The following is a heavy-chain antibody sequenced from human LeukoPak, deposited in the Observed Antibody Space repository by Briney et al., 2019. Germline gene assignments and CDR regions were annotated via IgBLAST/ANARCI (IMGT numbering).Heavy chain of an antibody. D-gene: IGHD1-7*01. V-gene: IGHV1-46*01. CDR2: ISPSGGST. CDR1: GYTFTSYY. Sequence: ASVKVSCKASGYTFTSYYMHWVRQAPGQGLEWMGIISPSGGSTSYAQKFQGRVTMTRDTSTSTVYMELSSLRSEDTAVYYCARQRALNGAITGTTRNAFDIWGQGTMVTVSS. J-gene: IGHJ3*02. CDR3: ARQRALNGAITGTTRNAFDI.